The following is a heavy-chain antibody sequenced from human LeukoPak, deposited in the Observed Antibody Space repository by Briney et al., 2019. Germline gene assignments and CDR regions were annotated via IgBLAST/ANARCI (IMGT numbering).Heavy chain of an antibody. CDR2: IYTSGST. V-gene: IGHV4-4*07. D-gene: IGHD3-3*01. Sequence: SETLSLTRTVAGGSISSYYWSWLRQPAGKGLEWIGRIYTSGSTNYNPSLKSRVTMSVDTSKNQFSLKLSSVTAADTAVYYCARDMYYDFWSGPNWFDPWGQGTLVTVSS. CDR1: GGSISSYY. J-gene: IGHJ5*02. CDR3: ARDMYYDFWSGPNWFDP.